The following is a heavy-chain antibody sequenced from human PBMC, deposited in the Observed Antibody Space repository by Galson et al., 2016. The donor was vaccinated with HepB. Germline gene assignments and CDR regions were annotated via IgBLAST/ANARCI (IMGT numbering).Heavy chain of an antibody. CDR1: GSIFSGYW. J-gene: IGHJ4*02. Sequence: SLRLSCAVSGSIFSGYWMSWVRQAPGKGLEWVAYISSYITYTNYADSVRGRFTISRDNAKNSLYLQMNSLRPEDTAVYYCATVRGEGYSYGYGDDWGQGTLVTVSS. CDR2: ISSYITYT. D-gene: IGHD5-18*01. V-gene: IGHV3-11*06. CDR3: ATVRGEGYSYGYGDD.